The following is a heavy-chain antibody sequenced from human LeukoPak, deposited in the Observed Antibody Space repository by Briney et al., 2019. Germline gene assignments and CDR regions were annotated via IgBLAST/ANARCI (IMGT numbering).Heavy chain of an antibody. CDR2: VKSKAHGGTI. CDR3: ATEYYGMDD. CDR1: GFTFSNAW. Sequence: GGSLRLSCAAFGFTFSNAWLSWVRQAPGKGLEWVGRVKSKAHGGTIDYAAPVEGRFTISRDDSKNTLYLQMSSLKSEDTAVYYCATEYYGMDDWGQGTTVTVSS. V-gene: IGHV3-15*01. J-gene: IGHJ6*02.